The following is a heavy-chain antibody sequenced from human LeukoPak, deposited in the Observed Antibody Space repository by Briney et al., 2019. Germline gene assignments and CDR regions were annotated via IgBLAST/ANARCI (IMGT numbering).Heavy chain of an antibody. D-gene: IGHD3-3*01. CDR3: ARGGGIYYFDC. Sequence: SETLSLTCTVSGGSISSGGYYWSWIRQHPGKGLEWIGYIYYSGSTYYNPSLKSRVSISVDTSKNQFSLKVRSVTAADTAVYYCARGGGIYYFDCWGQGTLVTASS. J-gene: IGHJ4*02. V-gene: IGHV4-31*03. CDR1: GGSISSGGYY. CDR2: IYYSGST.